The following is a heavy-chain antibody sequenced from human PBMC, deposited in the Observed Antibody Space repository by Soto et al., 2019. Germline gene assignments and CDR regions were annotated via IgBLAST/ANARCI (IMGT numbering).Heavy chain of an antibody. Sequence: SETLSLTCTVSGGSISSSRYYWGWIRQPPGKGLEWIGSIYYSGSTYYNPSLKSRVTISVDTSENQFSLKLSSVTAADTAVYYCASDPSGRYQTDYWGQGTLVTVSS. CDR2: IYYSGST. CDR3: ASDPSGRYQTDY. CDR1: GGSISSSRYY. V-gene: IGHV4-39*01. J-gene: IGHJ4*02. D-gene: IGHD1-26*01.